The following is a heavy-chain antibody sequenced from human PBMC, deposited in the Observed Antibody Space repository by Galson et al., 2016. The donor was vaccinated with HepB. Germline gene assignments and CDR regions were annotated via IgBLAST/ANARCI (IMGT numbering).Heavy chain of an antibody. D-gene: IGHD6-19*01. J-gene: IGHJ5*02. CDR1: GGSLSGYS. CDR3: ARLFGSGWYVGWTGFDV. CDR2: IKHGGNT. V-gene: IGHV4-34*01. Sequence: TLSLTCDVYGGSLSGYSWIWIRQSPGKGLEWIGEIKHGGNTRYKSPLKSRVTVSIDTSKNQFSLKLRSVTAADTAVYYCARLFGSGWYVGWTGFDVWGLGTLVTVSS.